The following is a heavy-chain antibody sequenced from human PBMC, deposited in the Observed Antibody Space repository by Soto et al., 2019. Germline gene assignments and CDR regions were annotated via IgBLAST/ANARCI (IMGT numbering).Heavy chain of an antibody. J-gene: IGHJ4*02. V-gene: IGHV3-66*01. D-gene: IGHD3-10*02. Sequence: GGSLRLSCAASGFTVSSKNINWVRQAPGKGLEGVSVSCNGGSTYYTDSVEGRFTISRDNSKDTLYLQMSGLRAEDTAVYYCVKDRVRDPLLCPDYWGQGTLVTVSS. CDR3: VKDRVRDPLLCPDY. CDR1: GFTVSSKN. CDR2: SCNGGST.